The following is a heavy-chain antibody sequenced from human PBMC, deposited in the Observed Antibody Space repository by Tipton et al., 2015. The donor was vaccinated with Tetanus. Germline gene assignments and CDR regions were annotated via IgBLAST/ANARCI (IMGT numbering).Heavy chain of an antibody. CDR3: ARRSYCSSSRCFDAFDL. V-gene: IGHV4-59*01. D-gene: IGHD2-2*01. J-gene: IGHJ3*01. Sequence: TLSLTCTVSGGSMSNNYWSWIRQPPGKGLEWIAYIFHSGSTNYSPSLKSRVAISMDTSENQISLKLSSVTAADTAVYYCARRSYCSSSRCFDAFDLWGQGTMVTVSS. CDR2: IFHSGST. CDR1: GGSMSNNY.